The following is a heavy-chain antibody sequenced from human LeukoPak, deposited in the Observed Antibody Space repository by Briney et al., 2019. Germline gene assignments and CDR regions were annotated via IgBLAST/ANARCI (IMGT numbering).Heavy chain of an antibody. Sequence: SETLSLTCTVSGGSISSYYWSWIRQPPGKGLEWIGYIYYSGSTNYNPSLKSRVTISVDTSKNQFSLKLSSVTAADTAVYYCARQGSSSRFDPWGQGTLVTVSS. CDR3: ARQGSSSRFDP. CDR1: GGSISSYY. V-gene: IGHV4-59*08. D-gene: IGHD6-13*01. J-gene: IGHJ5*02. CDR2: IYYSGST.